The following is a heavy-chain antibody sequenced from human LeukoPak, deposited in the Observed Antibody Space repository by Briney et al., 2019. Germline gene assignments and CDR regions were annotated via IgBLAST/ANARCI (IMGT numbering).Heavy chain of an antibody. Sequence: SETLSLTCTVSGGSISSYYWSWIRQPPGKGLEGIGYIYYSGSTNYNPSLKSRVTISVDTSKNQFSLKLSSVTAADTAVYYCAREEFYYGSGSYYQRYFDYWGQGTLVTVSS. V-gene: IGHV4-59*01. J-gene: IGHJ4*02. D-gene: IGHD3-10*01. CDR2: IYYSGST. CDR1: GGSISSYY. CDR3: AREEFYYGSGSYYQRYFDY.